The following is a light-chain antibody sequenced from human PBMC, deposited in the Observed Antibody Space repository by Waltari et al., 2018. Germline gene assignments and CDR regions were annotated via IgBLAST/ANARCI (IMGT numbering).Light chain of an antibody. CDR3: EKDARLPVT. CDR2: EVS. V-gene: IGKV2-30*01. J-gene: IGKJ3*01. CDR1: SDGTTY. Sequence: SDGTTYLGWYQQKPGQAPRLLIYEVSTRDTGVPDRFSGSGSGTDFRLNISRLEPEDVGVYYCEKDARLPVTFGPGTKVEIK.